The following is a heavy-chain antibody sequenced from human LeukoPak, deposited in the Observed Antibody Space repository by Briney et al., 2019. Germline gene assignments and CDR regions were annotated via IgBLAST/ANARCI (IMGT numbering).Heavy chain of an antibody. CDR2: ISSSSSYI. CDR3: AKFSKGITMVRGARGSDFDY. CDR1: GFTFSSYS. Sequence: PGGSLRLSCAASGFTFSSYSMNWVRQAPGKGLEWVSSISSSSSYIYYADSVKGRFTISRDNAKNSLYLQMNSLRAEDTAVYYCAKFSKGITMVRGARGSDFDYWGQGTLVTVSS. V-gene: IGHV3-21*01. J-gene: IGHJ4*02. D-gene: IGHD3-10*01.